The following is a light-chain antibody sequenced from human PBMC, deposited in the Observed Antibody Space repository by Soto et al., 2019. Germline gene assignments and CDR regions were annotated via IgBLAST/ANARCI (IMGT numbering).Light chain of an antibody. CDR1: QSVGSS. CDR3: QQYGSSPVT. CDR2: GAS. V-gene: IGKV3-15*01. Sequence: EILMTQSPATLSVSPGERATLSCRASQSVGSSLAWYQQKPGQAPGLLIYGASTRATGIPARFSGSGSGTEFTLTISSLEPEDFAVYYCQQYGSSPVTFGPGTKVDIK. J-gene: IGKJ3*01.